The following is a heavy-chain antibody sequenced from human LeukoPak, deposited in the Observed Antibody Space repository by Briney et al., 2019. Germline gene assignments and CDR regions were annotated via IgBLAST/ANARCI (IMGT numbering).Heavy chain of an antibody. CDR3: ARDVSYGSFDY. D-gene: IGHD5-18*01. Sequence: GGSLRLSCAASGFTFDDYGMNWVRQAPGEGLEWVSGINWNGGSTGYADSVKGRFTISRDNAKNSLYLQMNSLRAEDTALYYCARDVSYGSFDYWGQGTLVTVSS. V-gene: IGHV3-20*04. CDR1: GFTFDDYG. J-gene: IGHJ4*02. CDR2: INWNGGST.